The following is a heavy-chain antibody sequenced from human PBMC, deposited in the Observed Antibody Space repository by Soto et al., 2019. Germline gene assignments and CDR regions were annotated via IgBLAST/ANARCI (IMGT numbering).Heavy chain of an antibody. CDR1: GFTFSNYG. D-gene: IGHD3-16*01. Sequence: EVQLVESGGGLVQPGGSLRLSCAASGFTFSNYGMSWVRQAPGKGLEWVGRIKSKTDGGTTDYTAPVKGRFTSSRDDSKNTLYLQMNSLKTEDTAVYYCTTDPLRTFGGVIFWGQGTLVTVSS. V-gene: IGHV3-15*01. CDR3: TTDPLRTFGGVIF. J-gene: IGHJ4*02. CDR2: IKSKTDGGTT.